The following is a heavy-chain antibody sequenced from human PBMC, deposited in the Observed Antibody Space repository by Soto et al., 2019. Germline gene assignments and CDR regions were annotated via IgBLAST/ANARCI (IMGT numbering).Heavy chain of an antibody. CDR1: GYTFTGYY. Sequence: GASVKLSCKASGYTFTGYYMHWVRQAPGQGLEWMGWINPNSGGTNYAQKFQGWVTMTRDTSISTAYMELSRLRSDDTAVYYCARAASNYCSSTSCSGPWFDPWGQGTLITVSS. V-gene: IGHV1-2*04. CDR2: INPNSGGT. J-gene: IGHJ5*02. CDR3: ARAASNYCSSTSCSGPWFDP. D-gene: IGHD2-2*01.